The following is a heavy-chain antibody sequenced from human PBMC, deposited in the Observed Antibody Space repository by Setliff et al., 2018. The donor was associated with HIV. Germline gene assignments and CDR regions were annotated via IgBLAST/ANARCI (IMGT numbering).Heavy chain of an antibody. CDR1: GYEFYGWW. V-gene: IGHV5-51*01. CDR3: VRYSGSSYRSNWFDP. D-gene: IGHD1-26*01. Sequence: PGESLKISCKTSGYEFYGWWIGWVRQKPGKGLEWMGIIYPDDSNTRYSPSFRGQVTISADMSISTAYLQWSSLQASDTAMYYCVRYSGSSYRSNWFDPWDQGTLVTVSS. J-gene: IGHJ5*02. CDR2: IYPDDSNT.